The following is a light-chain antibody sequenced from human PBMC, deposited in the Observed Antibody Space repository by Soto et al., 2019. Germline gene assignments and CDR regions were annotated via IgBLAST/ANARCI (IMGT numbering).Light chain of an antibody. V-gene: IGKV3-15*01. Sequence: EIVMTKSPATLSVSPGERATLSCRASQSVSSNLAWYQQKPGQAPRLLIYAASTRATGIPARFSGSGSGTDFTLTIRSLQSEDFAVYYCQQYNNWPLTFGGGTKVEIK. CDR3: QQYNNWPLT. CDR1: QSVSSN. J-gene: IGKJ4*01. CDR2: AAS.